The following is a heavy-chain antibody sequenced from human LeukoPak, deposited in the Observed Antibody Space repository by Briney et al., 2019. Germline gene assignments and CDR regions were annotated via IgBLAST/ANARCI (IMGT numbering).Heavy chain of an antibody. J-gene: IGHJ4*02. Sequence: SVKVSCKASGGTFSSYAISWVRQAPGQGLEWMGGIIPIFGTANYAQKFQGRVTITTDESTSTAYMELSSLRSEDTAVYYCASGLPSSGWYPLNTLDYWGQGTLVTVSS. CDR1: GGTFSSYA. CDR3: ASGLPSSGWYPLNTLDY. V-gene: IGHV1-69*05. CDR2: IIPIFGTA. D-gene: IGHD6-19*01.